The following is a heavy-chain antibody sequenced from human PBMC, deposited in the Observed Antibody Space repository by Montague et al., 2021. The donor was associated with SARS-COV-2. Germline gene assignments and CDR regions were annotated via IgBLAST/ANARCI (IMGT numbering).Heavy chain of an antibody. V-gene: IGHV4-34*01. J-gene: IGHJ6*02. CDR1: GGSFSGYY. Sequence: SETLSLTCAVYGGSFSGYYWSWIRQPPGKGLGWIGEINHSGSTNYNPSLKSRVTISVDTSKNQFSLKLSSVTAADTAVYYCARGRTVTTFYDYYYGMDVWGQGTTVTVSS. D-gene: IGHD4-17*01. CDR3: ARGRTVTTFYDYYYGMDV. CDR2: INHSGST.